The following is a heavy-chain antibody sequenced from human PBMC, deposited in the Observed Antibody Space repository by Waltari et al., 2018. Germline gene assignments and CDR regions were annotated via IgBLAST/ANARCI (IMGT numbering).Heavy chain of an antibody. Sequence: EVQLVESGGGLTQPGGSLRLTCVVSGFTFSKYWMHWVLQAPGKGLVWVSRINSDGTINNSAGSVKVRFTISRDRAKNTLYLQMNSLRPDATAVYFCGRGSDVVEVPAANGVVVGPWGQGTQVTVSS. CDR1: GFTFSKYW. CDR3: GRGSDVVEVPAANGVVVGP. J-gene: IGHJ5*02. D-gene: IGHD2-2*01. CDR2: INSDGTIN. V-gene: IGHV3-74*01.